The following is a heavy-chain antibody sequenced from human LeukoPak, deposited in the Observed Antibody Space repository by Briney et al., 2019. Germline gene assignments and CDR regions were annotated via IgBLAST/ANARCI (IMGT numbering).Heavy chain of an antibody. D-gene: IGHD3-10*01. CDR1: GFTFSSYG. CDR3: ARDWRVVRGVIIWVFDY. CDR2: ISYDGSNK. V-gene: IGHV3-30*03. Sequence: PGGSLRLSCVASGFTFSSYGMHWVCQAPGKGLEWVAVISYDGSNKYYADSVKGRFTISRDNSKNTLYLQMNSLRAEDTAVYYCARDWRVVRGVIIWVFDYWGQGTLVTVSS. J-gene: IGHJ4*02.